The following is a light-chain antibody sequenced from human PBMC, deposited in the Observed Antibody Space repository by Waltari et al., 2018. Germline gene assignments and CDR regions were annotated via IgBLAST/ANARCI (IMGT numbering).Light chain of an antibody. CDR3: ASYTSSNTVI. Sequence: QSALTQPASVSGSAGQSIAISCSGTNSDIGRYNYVSWYQQHPGNAPRLIIYDVSRLPSGVSNRFVGSKSGIPASLAISGLQAEDEGDYFCASYTSSNTVIFGGGTRVTVL. CDR1: NSDIGRYNY. J-gene: IGLJ2*01. V-gene: IGLV2-14*03. CDR2: DVS.